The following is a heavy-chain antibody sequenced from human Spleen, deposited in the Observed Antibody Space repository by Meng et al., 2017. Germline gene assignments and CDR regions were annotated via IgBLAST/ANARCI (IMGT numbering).Heavy chain of an antibody. D-gene: IGHD6-13*01. CDR2: IDPKSGDT. CDR3: ARDEDISAAGKLFGDY. V-gene: IGHV1-2*06. CDR1: GYNFPDYW. Sequence: ASVKVSCKPSGYNFPDYWLHWVRRAPGQGLEWMGRIDPKSGDTNYAQRFQGRVTMTGDTSISTAYMELSGLRSDDTAMYYCARDEDISAAGKLFGDYWGQGTPVTVSS. J-gene: IGHJ4*02.